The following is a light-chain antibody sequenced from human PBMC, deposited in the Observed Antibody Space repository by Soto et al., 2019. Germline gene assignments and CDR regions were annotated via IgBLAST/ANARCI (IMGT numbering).Light chain of an antibody. V-gene: IGLV2-14*01. CDR1: GSDVGGYNY. J-gene: IGLJ1*01. Sequence: QSALTQPASVSGSPGQSITISCTGTGSDVGGYNYVSWYQQHPGKAPKLMIYEVSNRPSGVSNRFSDSKSGYTASLTISGLQAEDEADYYCSSYSISTLYVFGTGTKLTVL. CDR3: SSYSISTLYV. CDR2: EVS.